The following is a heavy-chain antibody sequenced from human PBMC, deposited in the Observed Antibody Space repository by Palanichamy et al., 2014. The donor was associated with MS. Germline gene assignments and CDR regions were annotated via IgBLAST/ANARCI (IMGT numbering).Heavy chain of an antibody. J-gene: IGHJ4*02. CDR1: GDSASSYY. Sequence: QVQLQESGPGLVKPSETLSLTCTVSGDSASSYYWSWIRQAPGQRLEFIGYSFYGANSEYDPSLQSRVTVSLDRSRNQVSLRLRSVTAADTAIYYCAKARGFGEGSLFDNWGQGILVTVSS. CDR2: SFYGANS. D-gene: IGHD3-10*01. V-gene: IGHV4-59*02. CDR3: AKARGFGEGSLFDN.